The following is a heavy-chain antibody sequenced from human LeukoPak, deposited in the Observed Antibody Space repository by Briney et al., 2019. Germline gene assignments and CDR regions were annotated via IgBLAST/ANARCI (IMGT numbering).Heavy chain of an antibody. CDR3: TRGRRDGYNFDY. D-gene: IGHD5-24*01. J-gene: IGHJ4*02. CDR2: IIHIGST. Sequence: PSETLSLTCTVSGGSISNYYWSWIRQPPGKRLEWLGYIIHIGSTNYNPSLDRRVTMSVDTSKNQFSLNVSSVTAADTAVYYCTRGRRDGYNFDYWGQGTLVTVSS. CDR1: GGSISNYY. V-gene: IGHV4-59*12.